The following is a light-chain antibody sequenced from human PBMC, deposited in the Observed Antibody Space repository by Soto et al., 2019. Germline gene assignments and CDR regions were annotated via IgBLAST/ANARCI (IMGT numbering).Light chain of an antibody. J-gene: IGKJ4*01. Sequence: EIVLTQSPATLSLSPGERATLSCTASQSVSSYLAWYQQKPGQAPRLLIYDASNRATGIPARLSGSGSGTDFSLTSSSLETEDFAVYYCQQRSNWVTVGGGTKVESK. CDR2: DAS. CDR3: QQRSNWVT. V-gene: IGKV3-11*01. CDR1: QSVSSY.